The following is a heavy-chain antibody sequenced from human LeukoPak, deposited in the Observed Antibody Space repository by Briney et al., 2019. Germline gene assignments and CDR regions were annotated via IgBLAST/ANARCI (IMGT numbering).Heavy chain of an antibody. V-gene: IGHV1-18*01. CDR1: GYTFTSYG. J-gene: IGHJ6*03. Sequence: GAPVRVSCKASGYTFTSYGITWVRQAPGQGLEWMGWISAYNGDIKYAQNLQGRVTMTTDTSTSTAYMELRSLRSDDTAVYYCARVGYDFWSGTHYYYYYMDIWGKGTTVTVSS. D-gene: IGHD3-3*01. CDR2: ISAYNGDI. CDR3: ARVGYDFWSGTHYYYYYMDI.